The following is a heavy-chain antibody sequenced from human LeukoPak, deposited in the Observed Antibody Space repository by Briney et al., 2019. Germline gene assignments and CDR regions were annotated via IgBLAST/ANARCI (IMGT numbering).Heavy chain of an antibody. CDR3: ARRRIAARPDWFDP. CDR2: INHSGST. J-gene: IGHJ5*02. Sequence: SETLSLTCAVYGGSFSGYYWSWIRQPPGKGLEWIGEINHSGSTNYNPSPKSRVTISVDTSKNQFSLKLSSVTAADTAVYYCARRRIAARPDWFDPWGQGTLVTVSS. V-gene: IGHV4-34*01. D-gene: IGHD6-6*01. CDR1: GGSFSGYY.